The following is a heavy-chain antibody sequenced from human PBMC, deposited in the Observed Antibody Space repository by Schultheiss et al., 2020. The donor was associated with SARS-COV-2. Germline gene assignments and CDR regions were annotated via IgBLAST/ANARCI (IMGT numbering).Heavy chain of an antibody. V-gene: IGHV3-30*19. Sequence: GGSLRLSCAASGFTFSSYGMHWVRQAPGKGLEWVAVISYDGSNKYYADSVKGRFTISRDNSKNTLYLQMNSLRAEDTAVYYCARDAYYDSSGYSYAFDYWGQGTLVTVSS. J-gene: IGHJ4*02. CDR3: ARDAYYDSSGYSYAFDY. CDR1: GFTFSSYG. CDR2: ISYDGSNK. D-gene: IGHD3-22*01.